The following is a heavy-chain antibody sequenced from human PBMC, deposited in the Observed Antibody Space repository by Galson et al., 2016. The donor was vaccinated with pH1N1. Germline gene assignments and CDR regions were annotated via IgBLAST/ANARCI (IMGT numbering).Heavy chain of an antibody. CDR1: GGSIGTSNFY. CDR2: IYYSGST. D-gene: IGHD3-10*01. J-gene: IGHJ4*02. CDR3: ARARKITRQTCWATADALRGGSGRFDY. Sequence: SETLSLTCTVSGGSIGTSNFYWGWIRQSPGKGLEWIGNIYYSGSTYYNPSLKSRVTISADTSKKQFSLNLNSVTAADTAVYYCARARKITRQTCWATADALRGGSGRFDYWGQGTLVTVSS. V-gene: IGHV4-39*07.